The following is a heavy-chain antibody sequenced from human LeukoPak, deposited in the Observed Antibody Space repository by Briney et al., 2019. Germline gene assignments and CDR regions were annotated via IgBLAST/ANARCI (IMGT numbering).Heavy chain of an antibody. CDR1: GGSFSGYY. Sequence: PSETLSLTCAVSGGSFSGYYWSWIRQPPGKGLEWVGDINNSGSTKYNPSLKSRVTISVDTSKNQFTPKLSSVTAADTAVYYCARRRAYYCSGSRYYYMDVWGKGTTVTISS. CDR2: INNSGST. V-gene: IGHV4-34*01. J-gene: IGHJ6*03. CDR3: ARRRAYYCSGSRYYYMDV. D-gene: IGHD3-10*01.